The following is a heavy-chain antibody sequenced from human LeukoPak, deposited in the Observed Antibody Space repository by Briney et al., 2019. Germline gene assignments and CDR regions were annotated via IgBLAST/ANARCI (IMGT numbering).Heavy chain of an antibody. J-gene: IGHJ4*02. CDR1: GFSFSIYV. V-gene: IGHV3-30-3*01. D-gene: IGHD3-16*01. CDR3: AREMGMAAVMITFGGALGY. CDR2: MSYDGSNK. Sequence: GGSLRLSCAASGFSFSIYVMHWVRQAPGKGLEWVAVMSYDGSNKYYADSVKGRFTISRDNSKNTLYLQMNSLRAEDTAVYYCAREMGMAAVMITFGGALGYWGQGTLVTVSS.